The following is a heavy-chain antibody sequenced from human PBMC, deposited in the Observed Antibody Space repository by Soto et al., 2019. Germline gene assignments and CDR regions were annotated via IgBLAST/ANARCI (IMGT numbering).Heavy chain of an antibody. D-gene: IGHD2-2*01. CDR3: AGELLYCGSTSCPHAGVMDV. J-gene: IGHJ6*01. Sequence: QVQLVQSGAEVKKPGASVKVSCKASGYTFTSYGISWVRQAPGQGLEWMGWISAYNGNTNDAQKLQGRVTMTTDTATCAAYMDLRSLRSDDTPVYDCAGELLYCGSTSCPHAGVMDVLGQGTTVTVSS. CDR2: ISAYNGNT. V-gene: IGHV1-18*04. CDR1: GYTFTSYG.